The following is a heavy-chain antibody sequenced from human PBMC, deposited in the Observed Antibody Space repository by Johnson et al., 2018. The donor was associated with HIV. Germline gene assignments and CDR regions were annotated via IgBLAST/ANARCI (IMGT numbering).Heavy chain of an antibody. V-gene: IGHV3-30*04. CDR1: GFTFSSYA. CDR2: ISYDGSNK. J-gene: IGHJ3*02. D-gene: IGHD1-1*01. CDR3: ANRPSVGYRLGAFDI. Sequence: QVLLVESGGGVVQPGRSLRLSCAASGFTFSSYAMHWVRQAPGKGLEWVAVISYDGSNKYYADSVKGRFTISRDNAKNSLYLQMNSLRAEDTALYYCANRPSVGYRLGAFDIWGRGTMVTVSS.